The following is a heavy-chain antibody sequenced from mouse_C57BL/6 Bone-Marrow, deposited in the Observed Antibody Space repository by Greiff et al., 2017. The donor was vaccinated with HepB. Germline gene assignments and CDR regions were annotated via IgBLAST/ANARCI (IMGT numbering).Heavy chain of an antibody. V-gene: IGHV14-4*01. J-gene: IGHJ3*01. D-gene: IGHD1-1*01. CDR3: TWHYGSIFAY. Sequence: EVKVVESGAELVRPGASVKLSCTASGFNIKDDYMHWVKQRPEQGLEWIGWIDPENGDTEYASKFQGKATITADTSSNTAYLQLSSLTSEDTAVYYCTWHYGSIFAYWGQGTLVTVSA. CDR1: GFNIKDDY. CDR2: IDPENGDT.